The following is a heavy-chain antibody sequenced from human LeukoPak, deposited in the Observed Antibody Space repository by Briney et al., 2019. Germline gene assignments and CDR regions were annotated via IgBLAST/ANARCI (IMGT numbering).Heavy chain of an antibody. V-gene: IGHV3-15*01. D-gene: IGHD5-12*01. CDR2: IKSKTDGGTT. Sequence: GGSLRLSCAASGFTFSNAWMSWVRQAPGKGLEWVGRIKSKTDGGTTDYAAPVKGRFTISRDDSKNTLYLQMNSLKTEDTAVYYCTTDQPHIVATDYWGQGTLVTVSS. CDR3: TTDQPHIVATDY. CDR1: GFTFSNAW. J-gene: IGHJ4*02.